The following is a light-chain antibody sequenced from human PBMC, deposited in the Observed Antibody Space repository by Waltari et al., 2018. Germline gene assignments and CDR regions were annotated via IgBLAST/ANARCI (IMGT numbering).Light chain of an antibody. J-gene: IGKJ4*01. CDR3: QQYGASPS. CDR2: NTS. CDR1: QSVTGSF. V-gene: IGKV3-20*01. Sequence: EIVLTQSPDTLSVAPGARATLSCRASQSVTGSFLAWYQQKPGQSPRLLIYNTSNRATGIPDRFSGSGSGTHFTLTISRLEPEDFAVYYCQQYGASPSFGGGTKVEVK.